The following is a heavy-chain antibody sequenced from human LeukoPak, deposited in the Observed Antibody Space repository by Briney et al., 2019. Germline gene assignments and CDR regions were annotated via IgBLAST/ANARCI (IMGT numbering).Heavy chain of an antibody. CDR3: AKDRAYSGSYPDAFDI. V-gene: IGHV3-30*02. J-gene: IGHJ3*02. D-gene: IGHD1-26*01. CDR2: IRYDGSDK. Sequence: GGSLRLSCAASGFTFSSYSMNWVRQAPGQGLEWVTFIRYDGSDKYYSDSVEGRFTISRDNSKNTLYLQMNSLKSEDTAVYYCAKDRAYSGSYPDAFDIWGQGTMVTVSS. CDR1: GFTFSSYS.